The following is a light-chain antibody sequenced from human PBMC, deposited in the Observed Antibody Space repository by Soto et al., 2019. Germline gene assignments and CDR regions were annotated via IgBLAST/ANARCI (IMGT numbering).Light chain of an antibody. CDR1: QSISSG. V-gene: IGKV1-5*01. Sequence: DIQMTQSPSTLPASVGDRVTITCRASQSISSGLAWYQQKPGKAPKVLISDAFSLQSGVPSRFSGSGSGTEFTLTISSLQPDDFATYYCQQYNTHPYTFGQGTKLEIK. CDR3: QQYNTHPYT. CDR2: DAF. J-gene: IGKJ2*01.